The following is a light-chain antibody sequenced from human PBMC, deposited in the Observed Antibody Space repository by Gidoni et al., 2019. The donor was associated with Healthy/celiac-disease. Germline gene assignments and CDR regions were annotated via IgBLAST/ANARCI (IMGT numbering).Light chain of an antibody. J-gene: IGKJ2*01. Sequence: DIQMTQSPSSLSASVGDRVTITCRVSQSISSYLNWYQQKTGKDPKILIYAASSLQSGVPSRFSGSGSGTDFTLTIRSLQPEDFATYYCQQSYSTPYTFGQGTKLEIK. V-gene: IGKV1-39*01. CDR3: QQSYSTPYT. CDR2: AAS. CDR1: QSISSY.